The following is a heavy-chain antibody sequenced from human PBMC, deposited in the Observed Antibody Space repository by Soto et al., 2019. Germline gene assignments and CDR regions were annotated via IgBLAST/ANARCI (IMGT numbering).Heavy chain of an antibody. J-gene: IGHJ4*02. CDR1: GFTFSSYG. CDR3: ARDLKQYYYDSSGYADY. V-gene: IGHV3-33*01. Sequence: GGSLRLSCAASGFTFSSYGMHWVRQAPGKGLEWVAVIWYDGSNKYYADSVKGRFTISRDNSKNTLYLQMNSLRAEDTAVYYCARDLKQYYYDSSGYADYWGQGTLVTVSS. CDR2: IWYDGSNK. D-gene: IGHD3-22*01.